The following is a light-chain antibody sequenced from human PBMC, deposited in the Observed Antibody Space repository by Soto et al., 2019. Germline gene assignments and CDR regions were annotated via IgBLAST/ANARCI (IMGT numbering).Light chain of an antibody. CDR3: QQYNNWPRT. Sequence: EIVMTQSPATLSVSPGERATLSCRASQSVSSNLAWYQQKPGQAPRLLIYGASTRATNIPARFSGSGSETDFTLTISSLQSEDFAVYYCQQYNNWPRTFGQGTKVEL. CDR2: GAS. V-gene: IGKV3-15*01. CDR1: QSVSSN. J-gene: IGKJ1*01.